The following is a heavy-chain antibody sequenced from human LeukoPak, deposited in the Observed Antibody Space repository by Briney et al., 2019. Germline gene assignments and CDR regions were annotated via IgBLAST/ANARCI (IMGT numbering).Heavy chain of an antibody. CDR1: GGSFSDYY. D-gene: IGHD1-7*01. CDR2: INHSGST. CDR3: ARGWYNWNSDYFDY. J-gene: IGHJ4*02. V-gene: IGHV4-34*01. Sequence: SETLSLTCAVYGGSFSDYYWSWIRQPPGKGMEWIGEINHSGSTNYNPSLKSRVTISVDTSKNQFSLKLSSVTAADTAVYYCARGWYNWNSDYFDYWGQGTLVTVSS.